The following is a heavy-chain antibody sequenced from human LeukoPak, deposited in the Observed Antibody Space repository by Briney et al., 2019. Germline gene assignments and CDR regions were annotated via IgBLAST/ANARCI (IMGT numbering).Heavy chain of an antibody. V-gene: IGHV1-8*01. CDR1: GYTFTSYD. CDR2: MNPNSGNT. CDR3: ARDYYDSSGHDY. J-gene: IGHJ4*02. Sequence: ASVKVSCKASGYTFTSYDINWVRQATGQGLEWMGWMNPNSGNTGYAQKFQGRVTMTRDTSTSTVYMELSSLRSEDTAVYYCARDYYDSSGHDYWGQGTLVTVSS. D-gene: IGHD3-22*01.